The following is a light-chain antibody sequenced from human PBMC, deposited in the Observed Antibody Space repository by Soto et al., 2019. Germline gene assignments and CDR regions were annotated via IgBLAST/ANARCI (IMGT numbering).Light chain of an antibody. J-gene: IGKJ1*01. V-gene: IGKV1-5*03. Sequence: DIQGYQKPSSLSGTERESVSITCRASQSISSWLAWYQQKPGKAPKLLIYKASSLESGVPSRFSGSGTGPEFTLPMCSLQPDEFATYYCQQYNSYSRTFGEGTKVDI. CDR2: KAS. CDR3: QQYNSYSRT. CDR1: QSISSW.